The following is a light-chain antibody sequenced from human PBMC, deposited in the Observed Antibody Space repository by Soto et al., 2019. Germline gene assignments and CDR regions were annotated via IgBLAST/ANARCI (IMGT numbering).Light chain of an antibody. J-gene: IGKJ3*01. CDR1: QSISADY. CDR2: GGS. V-gene: IGKV3-20*01. CDR3: QHYGSSVFT. Sequence: EIVSTQSPGTLSLSPGGRAALSCRASQSISADYLVWYQQKPGQAPRLLIYGGSSRATGIPDRFSGSGSGTDFTLTISRLAPEDVAVYYCQHYGSSVFTFGPGTKVDIK.